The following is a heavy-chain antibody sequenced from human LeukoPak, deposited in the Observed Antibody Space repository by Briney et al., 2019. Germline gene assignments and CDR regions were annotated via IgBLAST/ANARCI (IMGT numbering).Heavy chain of an antibody. J-gene: IGHJ4*02. CDR1: GFTVSSIY. CDR2: IYGDGRI. V-gene: IGHV3-53*01. Sequence: GGSLRLSCAASGFTVSSIYMSWVRQAPGKGLEWVSVIYGDGRIHYADSVKGRFTISRDDSKNTLYLQMNSLRAEDTAVYYCARESGYSYGLAGFFDYWAREPWSPSPQ. CDR3: ARESGYSYGLAGFFDY. D-gene: IGHD5-18*01.